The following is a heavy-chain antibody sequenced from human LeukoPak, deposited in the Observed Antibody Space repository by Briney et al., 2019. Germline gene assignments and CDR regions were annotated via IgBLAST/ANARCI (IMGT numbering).Heavy chain of an antibody. CDR1: GGSISSYY. CDR3: ARLTGMGDYYFDY. CDR2: IYYSGST. D-gene: IGHD2-21*02. J-gene: IGHJ4*02. Sequence: SETLSLTCTVSGGSISSYYWSWIRQPPGKGLEWIGYIYYSGSTNYNPSLKGRVTISVDTSKNQFSLKLSSVTAADTAVYYCARLTGMGDYYFDYWGQGTLVTVSS. V-gene: IGHV4-59*01.